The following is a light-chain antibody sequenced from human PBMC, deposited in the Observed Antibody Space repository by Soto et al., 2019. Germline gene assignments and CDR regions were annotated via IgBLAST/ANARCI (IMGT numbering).Light chain of an antibody. V-gene: IGKV3-20*01. J-gene: IGKJ1*01. Sequence: KVMTHSPATLSVSPGGRATLSSRASQDVSSNLAWYQQKPGQAPRLLIYGASSRATGIPDRFSGSGYGTDFTLTIIRLETEDFAVYYCQQYGSSPWTFGQGTKVDIK. CDR3: QQYGSSPWT. CDR1: QDVSSN. CDR2: GAS.